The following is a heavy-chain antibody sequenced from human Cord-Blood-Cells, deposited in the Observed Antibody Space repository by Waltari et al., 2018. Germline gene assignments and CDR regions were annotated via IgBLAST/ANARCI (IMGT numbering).Heavy chain of an antibody. J-gene: IGHJ4*02. CDR3: ARLTGDFDY. Sequence: QVQLVQSGAEVKKPGASVKVSCKASGYTFTGYYMHWVRQAPGQGLEWRWWVNPNKGCTNYAQKFQGRVTMTRDTSISTAYMELSRLRSDDTAGYYCARLTGDFDYWGQGTLVTVSS. V-gene: IGHV1-2*02. CDR2: VNPNKGCT. D-gene: IGHD7-27*01. CDR1: GYTFTGYY.